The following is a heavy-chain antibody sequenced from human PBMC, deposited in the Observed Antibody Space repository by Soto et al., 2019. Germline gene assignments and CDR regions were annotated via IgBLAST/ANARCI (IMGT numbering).Heavy chain of an antibody. V-gene: IGHV1-18*01. CDR1: GYTFTRYG. Sequence: GASVKVSCKASGYTFTRYGISWVRQAPGQGLEWMGWISAYNGNTNYAQKLQGRVTMTTDTSTSTAHMELRSLRSDDAAVYYCARDQYYDFWSGYYTADYWGQGTLVTVSS. CDR3: ARDQYYDFWSGYYTADY. J-gene: IGHJ4*02. CDR2: ISAYNGNT. D-gene: IGHD3-3*01.